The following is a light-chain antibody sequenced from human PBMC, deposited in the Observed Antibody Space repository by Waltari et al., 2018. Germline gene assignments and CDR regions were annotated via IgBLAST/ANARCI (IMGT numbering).Light chain of an antibody. CDR3: QQRSNWPRIS. Sequence: FVLTQSPDSLSLSAGERATLSCRSSQDIKKCLAWYQQQPGQAPRLIIHDASTRSTGIPARFSGSGSGTNCTLTISSVEPEDFAVYYCQQRSNWPRISFGQGTRLERK. V-gene: IGKV3-11*01. J-gene: IGKJ5*01. CDR2: DAS. CDR1: QDIKKC.